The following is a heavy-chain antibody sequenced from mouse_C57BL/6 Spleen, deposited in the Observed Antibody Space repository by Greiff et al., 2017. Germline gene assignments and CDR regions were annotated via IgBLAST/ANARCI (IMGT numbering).Heavy chain of an antibody. CDR2: FNYDGSST. CDR1: GFTFSDYY. V-gene: IGHV5-16*01. CDR3: ARDGGNSFDY. Sequence: EVMLVESEGGLVQPGSSMKLSCTASGFTFSDYYMAWVRQVPDKGLEWVANFNYDGSSTYYLDSLKSRFIISRENAKNILYLQMSSLKSEDTATYYCARDGGNSFDYWGQGTTLTVSS. J-gene: IGHJ2*01.